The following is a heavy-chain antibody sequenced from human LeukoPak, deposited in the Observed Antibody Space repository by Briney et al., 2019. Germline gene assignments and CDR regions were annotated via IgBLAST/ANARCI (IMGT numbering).Heavy chain of an antibody. CDR2: IYHSGST. Sequence: SETLSLTCAVSGGSISSSNWWSWVRPPPGKGLEWIGEIYHSGSTNYNPSLKSRVTISVDKSKNQFSLKLSSVTAADTAVYYCARVLLWFGDQLAFDIWGQGKMVTVSS. V-gene: IGHV4-4*02. D-gene: IGHD3-10*01. CDR3: ARVLLWFGDQLAFDI. J-gene: IGHJ3*02. CDR1: GGSISSSNW.